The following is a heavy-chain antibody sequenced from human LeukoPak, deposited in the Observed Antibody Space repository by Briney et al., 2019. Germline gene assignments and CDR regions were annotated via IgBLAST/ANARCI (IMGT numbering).Heavy chain of an antibody. V-gene: IGHV3-20*04. D-gene: IGHD2-2*03. J-gene: IGHJ4*02. CDR2: INWNGGST. CDR3: AKDSGWILFDD. CDR1: GFTFDDYG. Sequence: GSLRLSCAASGFTFDDYGMSWVRQAPGKGLEWVSGINWNGGSTGYADSVKGRFTISRDNAKNSLYLQMNSLRDEDTAVYYCAKDSGWILFDDWGQGTLVTVPS.